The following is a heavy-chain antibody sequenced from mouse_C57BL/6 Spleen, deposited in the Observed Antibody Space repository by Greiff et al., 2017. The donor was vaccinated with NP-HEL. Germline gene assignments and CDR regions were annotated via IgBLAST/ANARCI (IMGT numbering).Heavy chain of an antibody. V-gene: IGHV1-15*01. CDR3: TRSTLRAWFAY. Sequence: VKLVESGAELVRPGASVTLSCKASGYTFTDYEMHWVKQTPVHGLEWIGAIDPETGGTAYNQKFKGKAILTADKSSSTAYMELRSLTSEDSAVYYCTRSTLRAWFAYWGQGTLVTVSA. CDR1: GYTFTDYE. J-gene: IGHJ3*01. CDR2: IDPETGGT.